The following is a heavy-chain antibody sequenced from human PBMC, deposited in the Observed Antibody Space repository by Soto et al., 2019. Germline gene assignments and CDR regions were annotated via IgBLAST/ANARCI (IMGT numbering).Heavy chain of an antibody. CDR1: GFTFSSYS. J-gene: IGHJ4*02. V-gene: IGHV3-21*01. CDR3: AREVGWLGAYDY. D-gene: IGHD6-19*01. CDR2: ISSSSSYI. Sequence: EVQLVESGGGLVKPGGSVRLSCAASGFTFSSYSMNWVRQAPGKGLEWVSSISSSSSYIYYADSVKGRFTISRDNAKNSLYLQMNSLRAGDTAVYYCAREVGWLGAYDYWGQGTLVTVSS.